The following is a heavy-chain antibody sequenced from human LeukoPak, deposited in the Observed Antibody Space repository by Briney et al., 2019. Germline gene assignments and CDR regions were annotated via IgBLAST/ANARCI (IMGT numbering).Heavy chain of an antibody. Sequence: PSETLSLTCGIYGESFTDYHFNWIRQPPGKGLEWIGEISHDEGTNYSPSLKSRVTISLDTSKNQFSLKVTYVTAADTAVYYCASVSQLTGTFDYWGQGTLVTVSS. D-gene: IGHD7-27*01. V-gene: IGHV4-34*01. CDR3: ASVSQLTGTFDY. CDR2: ISHDEGT. J-gene: IGHJ4*02. CDR1: GESFTDYH.